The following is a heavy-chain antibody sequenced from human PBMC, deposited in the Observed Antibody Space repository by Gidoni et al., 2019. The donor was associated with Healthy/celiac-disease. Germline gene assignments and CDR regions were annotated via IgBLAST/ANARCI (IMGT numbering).Heavy chain of an antibody. CDR3: AKPKAGRCSSTSCYAGLDV. CDR1: GFPFSSYG. J-gene: IGHJ6*04. Sequence: QVQLVESGGGVVQPGRSLRLSCAASGFPFSSYGMHWVRQAPGKGLEWVAVISYDGSNKYYADSVKGRFTISRDNSKNTLYLQMNSLRAEDTAVYYCAKPKAGRCSSTSCYAGLDVWGKGTTVTVSS. CDR2: ISYDGSNK. V-gene: IGHV3-30*18. D-gene: IGHD2-2*01.